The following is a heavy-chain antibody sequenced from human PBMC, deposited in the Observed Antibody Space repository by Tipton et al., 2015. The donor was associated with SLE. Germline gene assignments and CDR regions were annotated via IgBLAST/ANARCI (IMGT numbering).Heavy chain of an antibody. V-gene: IGHV4-39*01. CDR2: IYYSGTT. Sequence: PGLVKPSETLSLTCSVSGGSISGTSHYWGWIRQSPGKGLEWLGSIYYSGTTYYNPSLKSRVTISVDTSKNQISLKLRSVTAADTAVYYCAGTPWLVRFEYWGQGILVNVSP. D-gene: IGHD6-19*01. CDR3: AGTPWLVRFEY. J-gene: IGHJ4*02. CDR1: GGSISGTSHY.